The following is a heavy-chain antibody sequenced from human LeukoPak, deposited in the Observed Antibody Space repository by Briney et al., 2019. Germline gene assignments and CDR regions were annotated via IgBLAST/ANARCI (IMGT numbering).Heavy chain of an antibody. J-gene: IGHJ3*02. V-gene: IGHV4-4*07. CDR2: ISASGDT. CDR3: ARKGKLGDAFDI. CDR1: GGSISSYY. Sequence: SETLSLTCTVSGGSISSYYWGWVRQPAGMRLEWIGRISASGDTNYNPSLKSRLTISVDTSMNQFSLKLNSVTAADTAVYYCARKGKLGDAFDIWGQGTMVTVSS. D-gene: IGHD3-16*01.